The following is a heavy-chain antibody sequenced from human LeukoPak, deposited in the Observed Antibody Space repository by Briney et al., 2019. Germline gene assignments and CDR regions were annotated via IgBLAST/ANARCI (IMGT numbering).Heavy chain of an antibody. D-gene: IGHD3-3*01. CDR1: GFTLSSYA. V-gene: IGHV3-23*01. J-gene: IGHJ4*02. CDR2: ISGSGGST. CDR3: AKARRAWSGSDFDY. Sequence: PGGSLRLSCAASGFTLSSYAMSWVRQAPGKGLEWVSAISGSGGSTYYADSVKGRFTISRDNSKNTLYLQMNSLRAEDTAVYYCAKARRAWSGSDFDYWGQGTLVTVSS.